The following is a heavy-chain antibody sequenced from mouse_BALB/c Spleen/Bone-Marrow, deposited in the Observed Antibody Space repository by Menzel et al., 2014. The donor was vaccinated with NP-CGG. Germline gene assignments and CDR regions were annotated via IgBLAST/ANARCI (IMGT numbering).Heavy chain of an antibody. CDR1: GFVFSSSW. J-gene: IGHJ1*01. CDR3: ARRRTFITSVRGYFDV. D-gene: IGHD1-1*01. V-gene: IGHV1-82*01. CDR2: IYPGDGDT. Sequence: VQLQQSGAELVKPGASVKFSCRASGFVFSSSWMNWVKQRPGQGLEWIGGIYPGDGDTNYNGKFKGKATLTADKSSNTAYLQISSLTTVHSAVYYGARRRTFITSVRGYFDVWGAGTPVTVPP.